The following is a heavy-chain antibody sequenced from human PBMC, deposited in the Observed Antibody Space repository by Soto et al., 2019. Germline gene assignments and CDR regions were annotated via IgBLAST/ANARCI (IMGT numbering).Heavy chain of an antibody. V-gene: IGHV3-64*07. Sequence: EVQLVESGGGLVQPGGSLRLSCAASGFTFSSYAMHWVRQAPGKGLEYVSAISNDGGGAYYADSVKGRFTISRDNSKNTLYLQMGSLRVEDMAIYYCTRAPSLTLLYDYWGQGTLVTVSS. J-gene: IGHJ4*02. CDR1: GFTFSSYA. CDR3: TRAPSLTLLYDY. D-gene: IGHD3-9*01. CDR2: ISNDGGGA.